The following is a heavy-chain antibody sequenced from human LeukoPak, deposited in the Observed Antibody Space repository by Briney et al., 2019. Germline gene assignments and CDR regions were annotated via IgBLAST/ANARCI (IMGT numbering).Heavy chain of an antibody. V-gene: IGHV4-34*01. Sequence: SETLSLTCAVSGGTFSGYYWSWIRQPPGKGLEWIGEINHSGSTNYNPFLMSRVTISVDTSKNQFSLKLSSVTAADTAVYYCARGGSEYGARWAFDIWGQGTMVTVSS. CDR2: INHSGST. CDR3: ARGGSEYGARWAFDI. J-gene: IGHJ3*02. CDR1: GGTFSGYY. D-gene: IGHD4-17*01.